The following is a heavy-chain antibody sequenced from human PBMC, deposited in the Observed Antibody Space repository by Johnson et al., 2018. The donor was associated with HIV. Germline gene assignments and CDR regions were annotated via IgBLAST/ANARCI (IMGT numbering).Heavy chain of an antibody. V-gene: IGHV3-74*02. D-gene: IGHD6-25*01. J-gene: IGHJ3*02. CDR2: INSDGSST. Sequence: VQLVESGGGLVQPGGSLRLSCAASGFTFSSYWMHWVRQAPGKGLVWVSRINSDGSSTSYADSVKGRFTISRDNAKNTLYLQMNSLRAEDTAVYYCARRIAAADDAFDIWGHGTMVTVSS. CDR3: ARRIAAADDAFDI. CDR1: GFTFSSYW.